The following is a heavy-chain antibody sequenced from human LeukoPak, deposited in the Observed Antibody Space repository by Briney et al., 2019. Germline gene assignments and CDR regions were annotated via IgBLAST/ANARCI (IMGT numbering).Heavy chain of an antibody. V-gene: IGHV1-18*01. CDR1: GYTFRQYS. CDR3: ARDGWFGRVLPSSGWYTFDY. D-gene: IGHD6-19*01. CDR2: VSPSHTTR. J-gene: IGHJ4*02. Sequence: ASVKLSCKASGYTFRQYSISWVRQAPGKGFEWMGWVSPSHTTRVYAQDFQGRVTMTADTNTNTVSMELRSLRFDDTAVYFCARDGWFGRVLPSSGWYTFDYWGQGTLVTVSS.